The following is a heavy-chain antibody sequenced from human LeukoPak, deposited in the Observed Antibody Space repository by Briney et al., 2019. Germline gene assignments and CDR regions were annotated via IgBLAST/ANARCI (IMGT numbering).Heavy chain of an antibody. V-gene: IGHV4-38-2*01. CDR2: IYHSGST. CDR3: ARASYVWGSYRPAGDY. D-gene: IGHD3-16*02. J-gene: IGHJ4*02. Sequence: SETLSLTCAVSGYSISSGYYWGWIRQPPGKGLEWIGSIYHSGSTYYNPSLESRVTISVDTSKNQFSLKLSSVTAADTAVYYCARASYVWGSYRPAGDYWGQGTLVTVSS. CDR1: GYSISSGYY.